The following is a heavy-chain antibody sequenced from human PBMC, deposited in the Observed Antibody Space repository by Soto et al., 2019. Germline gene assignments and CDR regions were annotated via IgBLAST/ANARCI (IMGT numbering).Heavy chain of an antibody. CDR1: GFTFSCCA. CDR3: VRNRVSGSYTNWSFAS. D-gene: IGHD2-2*02. J-gene: IGHJ2*01. CDR2: IHGGGVYT. Sequence: EVQVLESGGGLVQPGGSLRLSCAASGFTFSCCAMSWVRQAPGKGLEWVSTIHGGGVYTHYTDSVKGRFTISRDNSSNPLSLQMSSLPGADPAVYYCVRNRVSGSYTNWSFASWGRGTLVTVSS. V-gene: IGHV3-23*01.